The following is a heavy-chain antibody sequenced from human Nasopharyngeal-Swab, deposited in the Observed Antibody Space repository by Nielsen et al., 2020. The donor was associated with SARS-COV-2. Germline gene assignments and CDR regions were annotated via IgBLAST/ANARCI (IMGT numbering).Heavy chain of an antibody. CDR3: AKAINDFWSGYYQDKGYMDV. V-gene: IGHV3-43*02. CDR2: ISGDGGST. Sequence: GESLKISCAASGFTFDDYAMHWVRQDPGKGLEWVSLISGDGGSTYYADSVKGRFTISRDNSKNSLYLQTNSLRTEDTALYYCAKAINDFWSGYYQDKGYMDVWGKGTTVTVSS. D-gene: IGHD3-3*01. J-gene: IGHJ6*03. CDR1: GFTFDDYA.